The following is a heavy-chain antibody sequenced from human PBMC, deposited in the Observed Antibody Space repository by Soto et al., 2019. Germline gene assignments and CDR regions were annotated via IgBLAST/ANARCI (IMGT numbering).Heavy chain of an antibody. CDR3: AREACSTTSCYHD. Sequence: LSLTCTVSGGSISSYYWIWIRQPPGKGLEWIGYIYYSGSTNYNPSLKSRVTISVDTSKNQFSLKLSSVTAADTAVYYCAREACSTTSCYHDWGQGTTVTVSS. D-gene: IGHD2-2*01. J-gene: IGHJ6*01. CDR1: GGSISSYY. CDR2: IYYSGST. V-gene: IGHV4-59*01.